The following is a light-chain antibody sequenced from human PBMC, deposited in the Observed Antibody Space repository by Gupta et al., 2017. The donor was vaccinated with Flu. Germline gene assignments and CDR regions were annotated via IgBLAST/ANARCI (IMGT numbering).Light chain of an antibody. CDR3: QQTDSPPYN. CDR1: QSISTY. CDR2: AAS. V-gene: IGKV1-39*01. J-gene: IGKJ2*01. Sequence: DIQMTQSPSSLSASVGDRLTITCRASQSISTYLNWYQQKPGKVPQLLIYAASNLQSGVPSRFGGSGSGTDFTLTISSLQPEDSATYYCQQTDSPPYNCGQGTKLEIK.